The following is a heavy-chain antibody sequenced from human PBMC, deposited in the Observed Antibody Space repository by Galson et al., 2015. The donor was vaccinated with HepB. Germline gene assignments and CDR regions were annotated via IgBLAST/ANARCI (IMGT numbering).Heavy chain of an antibody. D-gene: IGHD2-21*01. V-gene: IGHV3-23*01. CDR3: AKDLDSFRYFDF. Sequence: SLRLSCAASGFTFSSYAMSWVRQAPGKGLEWVSSISGSGFSTYYADFVKGRFTISRDNSKNTMYLQMNSLRAEGTAVYYCAKDLDSFRYFDFWGQGTLVTVSS. CDR1: GFTFSSYA. CDR2: ISGSGFST. J-gene: IGHJ4*02.